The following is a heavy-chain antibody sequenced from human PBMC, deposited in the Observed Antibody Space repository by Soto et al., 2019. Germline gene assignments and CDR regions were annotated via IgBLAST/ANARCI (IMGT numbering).Heavy chain of an antibody. V-gene: IGHV3-9*01. J-gene: IGHJ4*02. Sequence: DVQLVESGGGLVQPGRSLRLSCAASGFTFDDYAMHWVRQAPGKGLEWVSGISWNSGNIDNADSVKGRFTISRDNAKHSLYLQMSSLRAEATAFYYCVKDARPFCSGNTCAPNWRRGTLVTVSS. CDR1: GFTFDDYA. CDR3: VKDARPFCSGNTCAPN. D-gene: IGHD2-15*01. CDR2: ISWNSGNI.